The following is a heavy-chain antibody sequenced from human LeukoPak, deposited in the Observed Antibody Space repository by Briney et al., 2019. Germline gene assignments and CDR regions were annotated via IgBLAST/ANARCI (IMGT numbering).Heavy chain of an antibody. J-gene: IGHJ5*02. CDR1: GYTFTGYY. CDR3: ARNRGSYLNWFDP. Sequence: ASVTVSCKASGYTFTGYYMHWVRQAPGQGLEWMGWINPNSGGTNYAQKFQGRVTMTRDTSISTAYMELSRLRSDDTAVYYCARNRGSYLNWFDPWGQGTLVTVSS. D-gene: IGHD1-26*01. V-gene: IGHV1-2*02. CDR2: INPNSGGT.